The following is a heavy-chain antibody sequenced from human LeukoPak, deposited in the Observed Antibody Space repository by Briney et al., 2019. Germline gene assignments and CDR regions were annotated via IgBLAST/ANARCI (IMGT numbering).Heavy chain of an antibody. D-gene: IGHD3-10*01. CDR2: ISSSGSTI. Sequence: GGSLRLSCAASGFTFSDYYMSWMRPAPGKGLEWVSYISSSGSTIYYADSVKGRFTISRDNAKNSLYLQMNSLRAEDTAVYYCAKDSSVVRGDYDYFDYWGQGTLVTVSS. V-gene: IGHV3-11*04. CDR1: GFTFSDYY. J-gene: IGHJ4*02. CDR3: AKDSSVVRGDYDYFDY.